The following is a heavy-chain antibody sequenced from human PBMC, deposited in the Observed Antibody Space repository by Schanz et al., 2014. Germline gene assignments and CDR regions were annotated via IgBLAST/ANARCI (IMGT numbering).Heavy chain of an antibody. CDR1: GGSISSGSYY. D-gene: IGHD1-1*01. Sequence: QVQLQESGPGLVKPSQTLSLTCSVSGGSISSGSYYWSWIRQPAGKALEWVGRVFPNGITNYNPSLKSRVTKSLDTSKNQFSLTRTSLTAADTAVYYCARDTTWRLDLWGRGTLVTVSS. V-gene: IGHV4-61*02. CDR3: ARDTTWRLDL. CDR2: VFPNGIT. J-gene: IGHJ2*01.